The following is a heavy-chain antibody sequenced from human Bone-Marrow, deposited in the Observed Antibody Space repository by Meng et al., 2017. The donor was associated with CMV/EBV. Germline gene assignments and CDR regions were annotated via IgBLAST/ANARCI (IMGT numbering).Heavy chain of an antibody. CDR3: AKEAEIPFDY. CDR2: IYSGGST. V-gene: IGHV3-53*01. Sequence: GESLKISCAASGFTVSSNYMSWVRQAPGKGLEWVSVIYSGGSTYYADSVKGRFTISRDDSKNTLYLQMKSLRVEDTAVYYWAKEAEIPFDYWGQGTLVTVSS. J-gene: IGHJ4*02. D-gene: IGHD2-21*01. CDR1: GFTVSSNY.